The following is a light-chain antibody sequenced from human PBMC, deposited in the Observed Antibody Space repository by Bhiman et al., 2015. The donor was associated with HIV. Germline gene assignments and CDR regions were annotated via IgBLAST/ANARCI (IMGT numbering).Light chain of an antibody. CDR1: SSDVGRYDF. V-gene: IGLV2-14*03. Sequence: QSALTQPRSVSGSPGQSVTISCTATSSDVGRYDFVSWYQHHPGQAPRLMIYDVTKRPSGVSNRFSGSKSGNTASLIISGLQAEDEADYYCSSYTTSSTVVFGGGTNLTVL. CDR3: SSYTTSSTVV. CDR2: DVT. J-gene: IGLJ2*01.